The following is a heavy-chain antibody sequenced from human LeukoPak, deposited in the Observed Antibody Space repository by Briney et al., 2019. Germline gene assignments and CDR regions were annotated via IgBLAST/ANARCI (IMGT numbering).Heavy chain of an antibody. Sequence: QPGGSLRLSCAASGFSISNSAMSWVRQAPGKGLEWVSLIVASSGSTFYADSVKGRFTISRDSSKNTLYLQMNGLRAEDMAVYYCAKGAYDYIEMGYFDYWGQGTLVTVSS. CDR3: AKGAYDYIEMGYFDY. D-gene: IGHD5-12*01. CDR2: IVASSGST. CDR1: GFSISNSA. J-gene: IGHJ4*02. V-gene: IGHV3-23*01.